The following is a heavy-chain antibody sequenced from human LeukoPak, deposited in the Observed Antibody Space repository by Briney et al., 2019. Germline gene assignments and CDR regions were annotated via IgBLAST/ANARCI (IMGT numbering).Heavy chain of an antibody. Sequence: GGSLRLSCAASGFTFSSYGMHWVHQAPGKGLEWVAVISYDGSNKYYADSVKGRFTISRDNSKNTLYLQMNSLRAEDTAVYYCAKDIQKRGYSGYVVTYYYYGMDVWGQGTTVTVSS. D-gene: IGHD5-12*01. J-gene: IGHJ6*02. CDR1: GFTFSSYG. CDR3: AKDIQKRGYSGYVVTYYYYGMDV. V-gene: IGHV3-30*18. CDR2: ISYDGSNK.